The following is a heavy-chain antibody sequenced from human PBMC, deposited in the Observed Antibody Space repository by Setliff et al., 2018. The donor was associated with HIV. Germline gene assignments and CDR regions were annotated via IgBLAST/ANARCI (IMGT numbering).Heavy chain of an antibody. CDR1: GGSISSGSYY. V-gene: IGHV4-39*07. D-gene: IGHD3-10*01. J-gene: IGHJ2*01. CDR3: ARSALWFGEADWYFDL. CDR2: GYTYKGGST. Sequence: SETLSLTCNVSGGSISSGSYYWTWIRQPAGKGLEWIGWIGYTYKGGSTYYNPSLKSRVTMSEDTSKNQFSLKLRSVTAVDTAVYYCARSALWFGEADWYFDLWGRGTLVTVSS.